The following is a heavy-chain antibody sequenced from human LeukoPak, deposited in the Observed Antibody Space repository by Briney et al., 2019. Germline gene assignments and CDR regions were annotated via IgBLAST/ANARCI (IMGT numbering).Heavy chain of an antibody. D-gene: IGHD1-1*01. CDR1: GGSISSSNW. CDR2: IYHSGST. Sequence: SETLSLTCAVSGGSISSSNWWSWVRPPPGKGMEWIGEIYHSGSTNYNPSLKSRVTISVHKSKNQFSLKLSSVTAADTAVYYCARGSSRTFDYWGQGTLVTVSS. J-gene: IGHJ4*02. CDR3: ARGSSRTFDY. V-gene: IGHV4-4*02.